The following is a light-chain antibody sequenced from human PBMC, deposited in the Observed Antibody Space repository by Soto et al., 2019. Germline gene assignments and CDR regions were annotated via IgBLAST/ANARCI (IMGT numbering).Light chain of an antibody. V-gene: IGLV1-40*01. Sequence: QSVLTQPPSVSGAPGQRVTISCTGSSSNIGAGYDVHWYQQLPGTAPKLPIYGNSNRPSGVPDRFSGSKSGTSASLAITKLQAEDEADYYCQSYDSSLSVVFGGGTKVTVL. CDR3: QSYDSSLSVV. CDR2: GNS. CDR1: SSNIGAGYD. J-gene: IGLJ2*01.